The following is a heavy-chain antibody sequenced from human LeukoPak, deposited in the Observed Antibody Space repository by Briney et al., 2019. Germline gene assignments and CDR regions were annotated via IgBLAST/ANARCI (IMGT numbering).Heavy chain of an antibody. CDR3: AKRHRDFTVTTGNYFDY. V-gene: IGHV4-59*12. Sequence: SETLSLTCTVSGGSISSYYWSWIRQPPGKGLEWIGYIYYSGTTNYNPSLKSRVTISVDTSKTQFSLKLSSVTAADTAVYYCAKRHRDFTVTTGNYFDYWGQGTLVTVSS. D-gene: IGHD4-17*01. CDR1: GGSISSYY. CDR2: IYYSGTT. J-gene: IGHJ4*02.